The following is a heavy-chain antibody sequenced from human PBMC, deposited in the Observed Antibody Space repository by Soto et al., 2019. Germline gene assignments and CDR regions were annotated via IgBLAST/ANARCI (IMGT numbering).Heavy chain of an antibody. V-gene: IGHV3-49*04. CDR1: GFPFDDFA. CDR2: IRNQSYQETT. J-gene: IGHJ6*02. CDR3: ARPLVAPVAGPYYYGMDV. Sequence: PGGSLRLSCTGSGFPFDDFAINWVRQAPGKGLEWVGLIRNQSYQETTEYAAAVKGRFTISRDNLRSTVYLQMNSLTAEDTAVYYCARPLVAPVAGPYYYGMDVWGQGTTVTVSS. D-gene: IGHD6-19*01.